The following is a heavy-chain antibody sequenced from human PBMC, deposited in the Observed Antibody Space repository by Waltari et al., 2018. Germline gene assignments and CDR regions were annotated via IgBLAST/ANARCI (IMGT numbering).Heavy chain of an antibody. CDR2: IYSGGST. D-gene: IGHD6-13*01. Sequence: EVQLLESGGGLVQPGGSLRLSCAASGFTFSSYAMSWVRQAPGKGLEWVSVIYSGGSTYYADSVKGWFTISRDNSKNTLYLQMNSLRAEDTAVYYCAKDNGIAAADYWGQGTLVTVSS. J-gene: IGHJ4*02. CDR1: GFTFSSYA. V-gene: IGHV3-23*03. CDR3: AKDNGIAAADY.